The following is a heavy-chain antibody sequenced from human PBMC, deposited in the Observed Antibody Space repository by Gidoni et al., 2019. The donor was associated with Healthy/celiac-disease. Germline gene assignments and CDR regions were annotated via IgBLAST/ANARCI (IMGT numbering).Heavy chain of an antibody. CDR1: GFTFSSYG. CDR3: AKVAGSGSYLTLNWFDP. CDR2: ISYDGSNK. J-gene: IGHJ5*02. D-gene: IGHD3-10*01. Sequence: QVQLVESGGGVVQPGRSLRLSCAASGFTFSSYGMHWVRQAPGKGLEWVAVISYDGSNKYYADSVKGRFTISRDNSKNTLYLQMNSLRAEDTAVYYCAKVAGSGSYLTLNWFDPWGQGTLVTVSS. V-gene: IGHV3-30*18.